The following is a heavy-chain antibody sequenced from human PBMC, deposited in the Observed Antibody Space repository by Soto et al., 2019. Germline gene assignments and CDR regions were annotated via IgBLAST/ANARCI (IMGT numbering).Heavy chain of an antibody. J-gene: IGHJ5*02. CDR2: INPNSGGT. D-gene: IGHD6-13*01. CDR1: GYTFTGYY. V-gene: IGHV1-2*02. CDR3: AMTPDSRTGRFGP. Sequence: ASVKVSCKASGYTFTGYYMHWVRQAPGQGLEWMGWINPNSGGTNYAQKFQGRVTMTRDTSISTAYMELSRLRSDDTAVYYCAMTPDSRTGRFGPWGQGTMVTVAS.